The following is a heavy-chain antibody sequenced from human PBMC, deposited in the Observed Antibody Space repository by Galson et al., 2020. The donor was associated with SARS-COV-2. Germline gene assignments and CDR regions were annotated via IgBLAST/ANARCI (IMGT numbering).Heavy chain of an antibody. V-gene: IGHV1-18*04. D-gene: IGHD2-2*01. J-gene: IGHJ6*02. CDR1: GYTFTSYG. CDR3: ARYRKGRGYCSSTSCPLYYGMDV. Sequence: ASVKVSCKASGYTFTSYGISWVRQAPGQGLEWMGWISAYNGNTNYAQKLQGRVTMTTDTSTSTAYMELRSLRSDDTAVYYCARYRKGRGYCSSTSCPLYYGMDVWGQGTTVTVSS. CDR2: ISAYNGNT.